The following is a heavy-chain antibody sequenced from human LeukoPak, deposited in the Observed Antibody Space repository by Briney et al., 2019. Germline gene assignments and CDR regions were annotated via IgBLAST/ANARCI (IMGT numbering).Heavy chain of an antibody. CDR3: ASDTVTSWTQHGY. Sequence: GGSLRLSCAASGFTFSSSWMHWVRQAPGKGLVWVSRINSDGSGISYSDSVKGRFTVSRDNAKNTLFLQMNSLRVEDTAVYYCASDTVTSWTQHGYWGQGTLVTVSS. V-gene: IGHV3-74*01. J-gene: IGHJ4*02. D-gene: IGHD2-2*01. CDR1: GFTFSSSW. CDR2: INSDGSGI.